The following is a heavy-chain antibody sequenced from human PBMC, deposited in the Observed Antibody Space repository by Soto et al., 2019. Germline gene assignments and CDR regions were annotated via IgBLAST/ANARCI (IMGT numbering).Heavy chain of an antibody. CDR1: GFTFSSYA. Sequence: EVQLLESGGGLVQPGGSLRLSCAASGFTFSSYAMSWVRQAPGKGLEWVSAISGSGGSTYYADSVKGRFTISRDNSKNTLYLQMNSLRPDDTAVYYCAKHGSGDPYCGGDCYVVDYWGQGTLVTVSS. D-gene: IGHD2-21*02. CDR2: ISGSGGST. J-gene: IGHJ4*02. V-gene: IGHV3-23*01. CDR3: AKHGSGDPYCGGDCYVVDY.